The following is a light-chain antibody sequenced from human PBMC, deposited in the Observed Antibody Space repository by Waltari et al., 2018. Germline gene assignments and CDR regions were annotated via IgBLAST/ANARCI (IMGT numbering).Light chain of an antibody. CDR3: SSYTPAASWV. J-gene: IGLJ3*02. Sequence: QSALTQPASVSGSPGQSITIPCTGTSGDIGNYKFVSWYQQEPGTAPKVIVYDVSPRPAGVSNLFDGSKSGNTASLTITGLQAEDEADYYCSSYTPAASWVFGGETRRTVL. CDR2: DVS. V-gene: IGLV2-14*01. CDR1: SGDIGNYKF.